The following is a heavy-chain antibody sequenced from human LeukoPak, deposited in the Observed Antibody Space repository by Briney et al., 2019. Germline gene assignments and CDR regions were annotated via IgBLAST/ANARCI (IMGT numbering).Heavy chain of an antibody. D-gene: IGHD6-13*01. CDR2: ISYDGSNK. V-gene: IGHV3-30*04. CDR3: AKAGPGIAAAGDVHYFDY. CDR1: GFTFSSYA. J-gene: IGHJ4*02. Sequence: GGSLRLSCAASGFTFSSYAMHWVRQAPGKGLEWVAVISYDGSNKYYADSVKGRFTISRDNSKNTLYLQMNSLRAEDTAVYYCAKAGPGIAAAGDVHYFDYWGQGTLVTVSS.